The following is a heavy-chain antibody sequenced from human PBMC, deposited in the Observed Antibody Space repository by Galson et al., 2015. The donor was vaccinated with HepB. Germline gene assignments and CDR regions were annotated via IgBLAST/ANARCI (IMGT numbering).Heavy chain of an antibody. CDR3: ARPLCSGVGCYQRYDACDM. CDR1: GFAFSTYS. Sequence: SLRLSCAASGFAFSTYSMTWVRQAPGKGLEWVSSISADSKYMYYGVSRGRFTVSRDNAKNSVYLQLNSLRADDTAVYYCARPLCSGVGCYQRYDACDMWGQGTMVTVSS. CDR2: ISADSKYM. J-gene: IGHJ3*02. V-gene: IGHV3-21*01. D-gene: IGHD2-15*01.